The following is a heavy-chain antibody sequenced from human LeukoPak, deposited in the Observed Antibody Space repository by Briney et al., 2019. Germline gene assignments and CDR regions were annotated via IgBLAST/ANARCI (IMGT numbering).Heavy chain of an antibody. CDR1: GFTFSNAW. D-gene: IGHD3-10*01. J-gene: IGHJ4*02. CDR3: TTDLLWFGDRYYDY. CDR2: IKSKTDGGTT. Sequence: GGSLRLSCAASGFTFSNAWMSWVRQAPGMGLEWVGRIKSKTDGGTTDYAAPVKGRFTISRDDSKNTLYLQMNSLKTEDTAVYYCTTDLLWFGDRYYDYWAQGTLVTVSS. V-gene: IGHV3-15*01.